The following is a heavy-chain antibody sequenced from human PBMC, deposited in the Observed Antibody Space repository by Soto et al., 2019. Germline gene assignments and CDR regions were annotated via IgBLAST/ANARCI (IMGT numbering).Heavy chain of an antibody. J-gene: IGHJ4*02. CDR3: AKDLWELAYYFDS. CDR1: GFTFSSYG. V-gene: IGHV3-30*18. CDR2: ISYDGSNK. D-gene: IGHD1-26*01. Sequence: QVQLVESGGGVVQPGRSLRLSCAASGFTFSSYGMHWVRQAPGKGLEWVAVISYDGSNKYYADSVKGRFTISRDNSKNTLYLQMNSLRAEDTAVYYCAKDLWELAYYFDSLGQGTLVTVSS.